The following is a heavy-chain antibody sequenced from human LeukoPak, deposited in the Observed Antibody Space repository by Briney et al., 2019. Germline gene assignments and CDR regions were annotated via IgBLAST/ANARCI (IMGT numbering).Heavy chain of an antibody. J-gene: IGHJ4*02. Sequence: GGSLRLSRAASGFTFSSYSMNWVRQAPGKGLEWVSSISSSSSYIYYADSVKGRFTISRDNAKNSLYLQMNSLRAEDTAVYYCARDFRGPGGDYWGQGTLVTVSS. CDR3: ARDFRGPGGDY. CDR1: GFTFSSYS. CDR2: ISSSSSYI. D-gene: IGHD2-8*02. V-gene: IGHV3-21*01.